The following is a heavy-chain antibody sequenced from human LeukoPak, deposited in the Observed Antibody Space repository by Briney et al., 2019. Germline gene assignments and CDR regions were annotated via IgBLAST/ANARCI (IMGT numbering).Heavy chain of an antibody. CDR1: GFTFSSYW. J-gene: IGHJ4*02. V-gene: IGHV3-7*03. CDR2: IKQDGSEK. D-gene: IGHD6-6*01. CDR3: ANAYTSSSFDY. Sequence: GGSLRLSCAASGFTFSSYWMSWVRQAPGKGLEWVANIKQDGSEKYYVDSVKGRFTISRDNAKDSLYLQMNSLRVEDTAVYYCANAYTSSSFDYWGQGILVTVSS.